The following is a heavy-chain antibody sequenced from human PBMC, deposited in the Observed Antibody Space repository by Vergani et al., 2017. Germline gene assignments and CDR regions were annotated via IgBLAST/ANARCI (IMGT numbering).Heavy chain of an antibody. Sequence: QVQLQQWGAGLLKPSETLSLTCAVYGGSFSSYYWSWIRQPPGKGLEWIGEINHSGSTNYNPSLKSRVTISVDTSKNQFSLKLSSVTAADTAVYYCARGQRERYYMDVWGKGTTVTVSS. D-gene: IGHD2-2*01. J-gene: IGHJ6*03. CDR2: INHSGST. V-gene: IGHV4-34*01. CDR3: ARGQRERYYMDV. CDR1: GGSFSSYY.